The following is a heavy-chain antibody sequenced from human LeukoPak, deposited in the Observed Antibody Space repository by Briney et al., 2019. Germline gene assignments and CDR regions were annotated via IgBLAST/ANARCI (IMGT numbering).Heavy chain of an antibody. CDR2: ITWDSVSV. CDR1: GFTFDHYA. CDR3: AKVGAAVSGVFDY. V-gene: IGHV3-9*01. D-gene: IGHD6-19*01. Sequence: GGSLRLSCAASGFTFDHYAMHWVRQVPGKGLEWVSGITWDSVSVGYADSVKGRFTISRDNAKNSLYLQMNSLRSEDTALYYCAKVGAAVSGVFDYWGQGTLVTVSS. J-gene: IGHJ4*02.